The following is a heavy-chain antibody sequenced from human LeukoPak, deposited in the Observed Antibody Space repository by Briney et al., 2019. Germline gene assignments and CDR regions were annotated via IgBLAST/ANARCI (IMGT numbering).Heavy chain of an antibody. Sequence: PSETLSLTCTVSGGSISSYYWSWIRQPPGKGLEWIGYIYYSGSTNYNPSLKSRVTISVDTSKNQFSLKLSSVTAADTAVYYCARRRRGAFDIWGQGTMVTVSS. CDR3: ARRRRGAFDI. CDR2: IYYSGST. CDR1: GGSISSYY. V-gene: IGHV4-59*08. J-gene: IGHJ3*02.